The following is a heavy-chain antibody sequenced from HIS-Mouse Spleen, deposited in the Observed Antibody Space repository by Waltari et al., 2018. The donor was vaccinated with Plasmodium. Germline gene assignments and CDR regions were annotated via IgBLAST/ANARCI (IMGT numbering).Heavy chain of an antibody. D-gene: IGHD3-3*01. J-gene: IGHJ2*01. V-gene: IGHV4-34*01. Sequence: QVQLQQRGAGLLKPSETLSLTCAVYGGSFSGSYWSGSSKPPGKGLEWIGEINHSGSTNYNPSLKSRFTISVDTSKNQFSLKLSSVTAADTAVYYCARVTSSGVYWYFDLWGRGTLVTVSS. CDR1: GGSFSGSY. CDR2: INHSGST. CDR3: ARVTSSGVYWYFDL.